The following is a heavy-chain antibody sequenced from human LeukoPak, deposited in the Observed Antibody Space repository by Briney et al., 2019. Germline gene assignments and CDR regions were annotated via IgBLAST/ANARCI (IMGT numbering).Heavy chain of an antibody. CDR1: GFTFSSYS. CDR2: ISSSSSYI. CDR3: ARDQGIAAAGTTDY. D-gene: IGHD6-13*01. J-gene: IGHJ4*02. Sequence: PGGSLRLTCAASGFTFSSYSMNWVRQAPGKGLEWVSSISSSSSYIYYADSVKGRFTISRDNAKNSLYLQMNSLRAEDTAVYYCARDQGIAAAGTTDYWGQGTLVTVSS. V-gene: IGHV3-21*01.